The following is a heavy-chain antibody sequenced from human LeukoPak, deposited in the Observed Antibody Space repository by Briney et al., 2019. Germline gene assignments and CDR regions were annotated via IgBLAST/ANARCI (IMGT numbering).Heavy chain of an antibody. CDR3: ARDQAATRGLFDY. V-gene: IGHV3-48*04. CDR2: ISSSSSTI. CDR1: GFTFSSYS. D-gene: IGHD1-1*01. J-gene: IGHJ4*02. Sequence: PGGSLRLSCAASGFTFSSYSMNWVRQAPGKGLEWVSYISSSSSTIYYADSVKGRFTISRDNAKNSLYLQMNSLRAEDTAVYYCARDQAATRGLFDYWGQGTLVTVSS.